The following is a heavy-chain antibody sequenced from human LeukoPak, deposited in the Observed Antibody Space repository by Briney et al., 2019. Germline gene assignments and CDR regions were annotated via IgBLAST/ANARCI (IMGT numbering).Heavy chain of an antibody. CDR1: GGTFSSYA. CDR2: IIPIFGTA. CDR3: ARGVARFKPNDY. V-gene: IGHV1-69*13. Sequence: SVKVSCKASGGTFSSYAISWVRQAPGQGLEWMGGIIPIFGTANYAQKFQGRVTITADESTSTAYMELSSLRSEDTAVYYCARGVARFKPNDYWGQGTLVTVSS. J-gene: IGHJ4*02. D-gene: IGHD5-12*01.